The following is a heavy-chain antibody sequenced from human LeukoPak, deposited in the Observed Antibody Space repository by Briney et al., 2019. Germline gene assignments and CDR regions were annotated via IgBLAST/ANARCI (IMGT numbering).Heavy chain of an antibody. CDR2: IRSKANSYAT. J-gene: IGHJ4*02. Sequence: GGSLKLSCAASGFTFSGSAMHWVRQASGKGLEWVGRIRSKANSYATAYTASEKGRFTIPRDDSKTTASVQMNRMKTEDTAVYYWTSPTVGNYWGQGTLVTVSS. D-gene: IGHD4-11*01. CDR3: TSPTVGNY. V-gene: IGHV3-73*01. CDR1: GFTFSGSA.